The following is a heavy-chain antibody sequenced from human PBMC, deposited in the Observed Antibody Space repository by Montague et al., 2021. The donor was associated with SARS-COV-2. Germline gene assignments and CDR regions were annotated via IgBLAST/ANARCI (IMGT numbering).Heavy chain of an antibody. V-gene: IGHV4-61*02. Sequence: TRSLTCTVSDGSINTDTYFWSWIRQPAGKGLEWIGRIWTSGTTKYNPTLKSRVTMSMDTSKKQFFLNVTSVTAADTAVYYCARGAKYYGFYHPFEDWGQGALVTVSS. D-gene: IGHD3-16*01. CDR1: DGSINTDTYF. J-gene: IGHJ4*02. CDR3: ARGAKYYGFYHPFED. CDR2: IWTSGTT.